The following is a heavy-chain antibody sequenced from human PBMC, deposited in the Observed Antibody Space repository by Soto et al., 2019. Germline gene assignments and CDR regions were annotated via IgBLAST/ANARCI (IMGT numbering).Heavy chain of an antibody. J-gene: IGHJ6*02. CDR3: ARGGYYDNSWGKLSHYGLDV. CDR2: ISAYNDYT. CDR1: GYTFIRYG. V-gene: IGHV1-18*01. Sequence: QVQLVQSAAEVKKPGASVKVSCKASGYTFIRYGITWVRQAPGQGLEWMGWISAYNDYTIYAQKHHGEATMTTDQATRIVYMALSGLKSDDTAVYYCARGGYYDNSWGKLSHYGLDVWGQGTSVTVSS. D-gene: IGHD3-16*01.